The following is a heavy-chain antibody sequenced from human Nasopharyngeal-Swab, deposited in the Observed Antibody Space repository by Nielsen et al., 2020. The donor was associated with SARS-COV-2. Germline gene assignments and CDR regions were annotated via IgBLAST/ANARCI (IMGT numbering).Heavy chain of an antibody. J-gene: IGHJ4*02. D-gene: IGHD3-22*01. V-gene: IGHV4-34*01. CDR2: INHSGST. Sequence: SETLSLTCAVYGGSFSGYYWSWIRQPPGKGLEWIGEINHSGSTNYNPSLKSRVTISVDTSKNQFSLKLSSVTAADTAVYYCARFSDSSSYYTYYFDYWGQGTLVTVSS. CDR1: GGSFSGYY. CDR3: ARFSDSSSYYTYYFDY.